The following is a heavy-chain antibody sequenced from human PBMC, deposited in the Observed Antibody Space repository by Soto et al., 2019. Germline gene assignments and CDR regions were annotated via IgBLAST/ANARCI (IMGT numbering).Heavy chain of an antibody. J-gene: IGHJ4*02. CDR3: ARDRFQTYYDFWSGYF. V-gene: IGHV3-7*01. CDR1: GFTFSSYW. D-gene: IGHD3-3*01. CDR2: IKQDGSEK. Sequence: GGSLRLSCAASGFTFSSYWMSWVRQAPGKGLEWVANIKQDGSEKYYVDSVKGRFTISRDNAKNSLYLQMNSLRAEDTAVYYCARDRFQTYYDFWSGYFWGQGTLVTVSS.